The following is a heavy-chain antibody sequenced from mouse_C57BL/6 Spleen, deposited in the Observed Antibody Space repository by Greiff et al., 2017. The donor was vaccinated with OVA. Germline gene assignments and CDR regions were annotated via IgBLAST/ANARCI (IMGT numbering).Heavy chain of an antibody. CDR3: ARRDKY. Sequence: QVQLQQPGAELVRPGSSVKLSCKASGYTFTSYWMDWVKQRPGQGLEWIGHIYPSDSETHYNQKFKDKATLTVDKSSSTAYMQLSSLTSEDSAVYYCARRDKYWGQGTTLTVSS. CDR2: IYPSDSET. V-gene: IGHV1-61*01. J-gene: IGHJ2*01. CDR1: GYTFTSYW.